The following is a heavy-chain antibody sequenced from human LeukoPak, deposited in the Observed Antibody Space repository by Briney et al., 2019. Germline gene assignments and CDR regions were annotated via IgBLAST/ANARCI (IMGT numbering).Heavy chain of an antibody. V-gene: IGHV3-7*01. Sequence: GGSLRLSCAASGFSFTTNWMHWVRQTPGKRLEWVAELNEDGTVKYYVDSVKGRFTISRDNAKNSLYLQMNSLRAEDTGVYFCANVPRSTVSYWGRGTLVTVSS. CDR1: GFSFTTNW. CDR3: ANVPRSTVSY. D-gene: IGHD1-14*01. J-gene: IGHJ4*02. CDR2: LNEDGTVK.